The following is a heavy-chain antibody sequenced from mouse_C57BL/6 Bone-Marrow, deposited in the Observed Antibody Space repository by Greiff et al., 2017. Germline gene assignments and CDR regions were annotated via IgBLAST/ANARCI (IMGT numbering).Heavy chain of an antibody. D-gene: IGHD2-1*01. Sequence: EVQLQQSVAELVRPGASVKLSCTASGFNIKNTYMPWVKQRPEQGLEWIGRIAPANGNTTYAPKFPGKATITADTSSNTAYLQLSSLTSEDTAIYYCARIYYGNYRNYWGQGTTLTVSS. CDR1: GFNIKNTY. V-gene: IGHV14-3*01. CDR2: IAPANGNT. J-gene: IGHJ2*01. CDR3: ARIYYGNYRNY.